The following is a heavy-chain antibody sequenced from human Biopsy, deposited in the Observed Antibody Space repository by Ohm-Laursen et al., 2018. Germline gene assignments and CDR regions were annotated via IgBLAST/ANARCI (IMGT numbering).Heavy chain of an antibody. Sequence: SLRLSCAAFGFHFSDYYMSWIRQAPGKGLEWISYIASSGGTTYYVDSVKGRFTISRDNAEKSLYLQMNSLRAEDTAVYYCVSFLKDLNMAVWGQGTTVTVSS. V-gene: IGHV3-11*04. CDR1: GFHFSDYY. D-gene: IGHD2-15*01. CDR2: IASSGGTT. CDR3: VSFLKDLNMAV. J-gene: IGHJ6*02.